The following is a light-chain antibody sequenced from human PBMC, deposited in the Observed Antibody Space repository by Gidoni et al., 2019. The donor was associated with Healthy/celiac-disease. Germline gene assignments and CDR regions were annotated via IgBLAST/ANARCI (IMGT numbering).Light chain of an antibody. CDR2: AAS. CDR1: QGISSY. V-gene: IGKV1-8*01. J-gene: IGKJ5*01. CDR3: QQYYSYPRA. Sequence: IRMTQSPSSLSASTGDRVTITCRASQGISSYLAWYQQKPGKAPKLLIYAASTLQSGVPSRFSGSGSGTDFTLTISCLQSEDFATYYCQQYYSYPRAFGQGTRLEIK.